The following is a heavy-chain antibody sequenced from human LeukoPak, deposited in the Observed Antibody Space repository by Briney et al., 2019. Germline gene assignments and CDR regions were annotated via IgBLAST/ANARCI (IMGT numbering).Heavy chain of an antibody. CDR3: ARRVRYGGVNWFDP. CDR1: GGSISSGDYY. V-gene: IGHV4-30-4*01. D-gene: IGHD4-23*01. J-gene: IGHJ5*02. CDR2: IYYSGST. Sequence: PSETLSLTCTVSGGSISSGDYYWRWIRRPPGKGLEWIGYIYYSGSTYYNPALKSRVTISVDTSKNQFSLKLSSVTAADTAVYYCARRVRYGGVNWFDPWGQGTLVTVSS.